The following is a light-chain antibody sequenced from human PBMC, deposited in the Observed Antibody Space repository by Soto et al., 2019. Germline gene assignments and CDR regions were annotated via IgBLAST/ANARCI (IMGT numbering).Light chain of an antibody. J-gene: IGLJ2*01. CDR1: NSNIGSNT. Sequence: QLVLTQPPSASGTPGQRVTISCSGSNSNIGSNTVNWYQQLPGTAPKRLIYSNDQRPSGVPDRFSGSKSGTSASLAISGLQSEDEADYYCAAWDDSLNGHVVFGGGTQLTVL. V-gene: IGLV1-44*01. CDR3: AAWDDSLNGHVV. CDR2: SND.